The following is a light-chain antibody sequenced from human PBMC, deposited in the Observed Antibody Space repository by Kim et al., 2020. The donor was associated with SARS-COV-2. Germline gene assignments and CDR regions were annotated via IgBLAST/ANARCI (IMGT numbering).Light chain of an antibody. Sequence: WSPLSCAGTNSDVADSGYASWFQQPPGKAPKLIIYDVADRPSGVSPRFSGSKSGNTASLTISGLQAGDEADYYCSSYARSRSRVLFGGGTQLTVL. CDR2: DVA. V-gene: IGLV2-14*03. J-gene: IGLJ2*01. CDR3: SSYARSRSRVL. CDR1: NSDVADSGY.